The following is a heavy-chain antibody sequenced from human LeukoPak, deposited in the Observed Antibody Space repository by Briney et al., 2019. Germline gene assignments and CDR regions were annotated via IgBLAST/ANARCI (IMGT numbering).Heavy chain of an antibody. Sequence: RASETLSLTCAVYGGSFSGYYWSWIRQPPGKGLEWIGEINHSGSTNYNPSLKSRVTISVDTSKNQFSLKLSSVTAADTAVYYCARVARITMIVVVIPNPYFDYWGQGTLVTVSS. V-gene: IGHV4-34*01. D-gene: IGHD3-22*01. J-gene: IGHJ4*02. CDR1: GGSFSGYY. CDR3: ARVARITMIVVVIPNPYFDY. CDR2: INHSGST.